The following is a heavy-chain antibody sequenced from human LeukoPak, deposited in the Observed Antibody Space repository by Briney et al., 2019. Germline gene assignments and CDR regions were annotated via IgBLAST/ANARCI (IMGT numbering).Heavy chain of an antibody. Sequence: ASVKVSCKASGYTFTSYDINWVRQATGQGLEWMGWMNPNSGNTGCAQRFQGRVTMTRNTSISTAYMELSSLRSEDTAVYYCARGQDTAMAGVDYWGQGTLVTVSS. J-gene: IGHJ4*02. D-gene: IGHD5-18*01. CDR1: GYTFTSYD. CDR2: MNPNSGNT. V-gene: IGHV1-8*01. CDR3: ARGQDTAMAGVDY.